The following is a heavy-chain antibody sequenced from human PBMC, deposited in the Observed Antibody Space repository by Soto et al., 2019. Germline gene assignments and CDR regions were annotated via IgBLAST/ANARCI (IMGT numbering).Heavy chain of an antibody. CDR3: AKYCSSDVCFDY. CDR1: GFTFSSCS. D-gene: IGHD2-8*01. J-gene: IGHJ4*02. Sequence: LRLSCASSGFTFSSCSMNWVRQAPGKGLEWVSFISGSGDTKYYADSVKGRFTISRANAKNSLYLQMSSLRDEDTAVYYCAKYCSSDVCFDYWGQGTLVTVSS. CDR2: ISGSGDTK. V-gene: IGHV3-48*02.